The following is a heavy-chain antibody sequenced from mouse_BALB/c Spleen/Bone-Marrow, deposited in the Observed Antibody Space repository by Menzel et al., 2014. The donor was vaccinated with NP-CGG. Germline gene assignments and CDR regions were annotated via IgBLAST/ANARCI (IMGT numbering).Heavy chain of an antibody. J-gene: IGHJ4*01. CDR1: GFTFIAYT. Sequence: EVQVVESGGGLVEPGGSLKLSCAASGFTFIAYTMSWVRQTPEKRLEWVAYINNGGGSTYYPDTVKGRFTISRDNAKNTLYLQMSSLKSEDTAMYYCARHGEERPVLAMDYWGQGTSVTVSS. CDR3: ARHGEERPVLAMDY. CDR2: INNGGGST. V-gene: IGHV5-12-2*01. D-gene: IGHD2-14*01.